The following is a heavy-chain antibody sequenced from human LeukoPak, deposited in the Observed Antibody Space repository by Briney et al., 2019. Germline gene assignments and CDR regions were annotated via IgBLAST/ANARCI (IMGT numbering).Heavy chain of an antibody. V-gene: IGHV4-31*03. Sequence: SETLSLTCTVSGGSISSGGYYWSWIRQHPGKGLEWIGYIYYSGSTYYNPSLKSRVTISVDTSKNQFSLKLTSMTAADTAVYYCARGIWGDLSWFDPWGQGTLVTVSS. CDR1: GGSISSGGYY. J-gene: IGHJ5*02. CDR2: IYYSGST. D-gene: IGHD3-16*01. CDR3: ARGIWGDLSWFDP.